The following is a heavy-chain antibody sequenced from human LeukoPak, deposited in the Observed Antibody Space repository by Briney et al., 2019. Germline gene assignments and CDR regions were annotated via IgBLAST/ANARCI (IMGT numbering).Heavy chain of an antibody. J-gene: IGHJ4*02. CDR3: AGLAYCGGDCYSGQDY. V-gene: IGHV4-34*01. Sequence: PSETLSLTCAVYGGSFSGYYWSWIRQPPGKGLEWIGEINHSGSTNYNPSLKSRVTISVDTSKNQFSLKLSSVTAADTAVYYCAGLAYCGGDCYSGQDYWGQGTLVTVSS. CDR2: INHSGST. D-gene: IGHD2-21*02. CDR1: GGSFSGYY.